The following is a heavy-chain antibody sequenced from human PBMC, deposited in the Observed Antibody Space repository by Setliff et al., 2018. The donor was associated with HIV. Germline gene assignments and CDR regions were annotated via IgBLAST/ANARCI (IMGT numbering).Heavy chain of an antibody. CDR1: GGSFSGYY. Sequence: PSETLSLTCAVYGGSFSGYYWSWIRQPPGKGLEWIGEIIHSGSTNYNPSLKSRVTISVDTSKSQFSLKLSSVTAADTAVYYCARRSGWSLDYWGQGTLVTVSS. CDR2: IIHSGST. J-gene: IGHJ4*02. CDR3: ARRSGWSLDY. D-gene: IGHD6-19*01. V-gene: IGHV4-34*12.